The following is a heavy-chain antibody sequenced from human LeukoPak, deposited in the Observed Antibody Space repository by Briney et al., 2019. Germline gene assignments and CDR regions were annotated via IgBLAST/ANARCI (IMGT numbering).Heavy chain of an antibody. V-gene: IGHV3-53*01. CDR3: AREGYSSSWYFDY. CDR2: IYSGGST. D-gene: IGHD6-13*01. Sequence: GGSLRLSCAASGFTVSSNYMSWVRQAPGKGLEWVSVIYSGGSTYYADSVKGRFTISRDNSKNTLYLQMNSLRAKDTAVYYCAREGYSSSWYFDYWGQGTLVTVSS. J-gene: IGHJ4*02. CDR1: GFTVSSNY.